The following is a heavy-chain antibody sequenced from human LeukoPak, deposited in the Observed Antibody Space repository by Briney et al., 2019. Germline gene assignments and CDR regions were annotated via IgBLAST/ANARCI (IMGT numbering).Heavy chain of an antibody. D-gene: IGHD3-10*01. J-gene: IGHJ6*02. CDR1: GFTLRNFA. CDR3: VRDYYGMGV. Sequence: PGGSLRLSCSASGFTLRNFAMYWVRQAPGKELEQVSLTHGDGGNTEYADPVKGRFTVSRDYSKNTLYLQLSSVRVEDTAVYYCVRDYYGMGVWGQGTTVTVSS. CDR2: THGDGGNT. V-gene: IGHV3-64D*06.